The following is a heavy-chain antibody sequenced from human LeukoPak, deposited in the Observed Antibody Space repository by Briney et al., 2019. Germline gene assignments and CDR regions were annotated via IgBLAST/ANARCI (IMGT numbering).Heavy chain of an antibody. CDR1: GFNFNYYG. CDR3: AREGVGITMIVVVITTGGFDY. V-gene: IGHV3-30*02. Sequence: GGSLRLSCAASGFNFNYYGMHWVRQAPGKGLEWVAFIRYDGSNKYYADSVKGRFTISRDNSENTLYMQMNSLRAEDTAVYYCAREGVGITMIVVVITTGGFDYWGQGTLVTVSS. D-gene: IGHD3-22*01. CDR2: IRYDGSNK. J-gene: IGHJ4*02.